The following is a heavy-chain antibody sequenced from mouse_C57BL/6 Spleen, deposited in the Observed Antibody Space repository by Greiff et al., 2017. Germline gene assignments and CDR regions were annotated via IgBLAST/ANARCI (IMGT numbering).Heavy chain of an antibody. CDR2: IRLKSDNYAT. J-gene: IGHJ1*03. V-gene: IGHV6-3*01. CDR1: GFTFSNYW. Sequence: EVQRVESGGGLVQPGGSMKLSCVASGFTFSNYWMNWVRQSPEKGLEWVAQIRLKSDNYATHYAESVKGRFTISRDDSKSSVYLQMNNLRAEDTGIYYCTATVVDWYFDVWGTGTTVTVSS. CDR3: TATVVDWYFDV. D-gene: IGHD1-1*01.